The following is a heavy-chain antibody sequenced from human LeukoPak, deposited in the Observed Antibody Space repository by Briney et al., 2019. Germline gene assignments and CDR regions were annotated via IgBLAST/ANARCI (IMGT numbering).Heavy chain of an antibody. J-gene: IGHJ4*02. V-gene: IGHV4-39*01. CDR3: ARKGPAAMPGIFDY. Sequence: SETLSLTCTVSGGSISSSSYYWGWIRQPPGKGLEWIGSIYYSGSTYYNPSLKSRVTISVDTSKNQFSLKLSSVTAADTAVYYCARKGPAAMPGIFDYWGQGTLVTVSS. D-gene: IGHD2-2*01. CDR1: GGSISSSSYY. CDR2: IYYSGST.